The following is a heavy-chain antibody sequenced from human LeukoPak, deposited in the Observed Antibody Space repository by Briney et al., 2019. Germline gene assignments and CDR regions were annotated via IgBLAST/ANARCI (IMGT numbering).Heavy chain of an antibody. D-gene: IGHD1-26*01. CDR2: INPNSGGT. Sequence: ASVKVSCEASGYTFTVYYINWVRQAPGQGLEWMGWINPNSGGTNYAQKFQGRVTMTRDTSISTAYMELSRLRSDDTAVYYCARYRSRATDFDYWGQGTLVTVSS. V-gene: IGHV1-2*02. CDR3: ARYRSRATDFDY. CDR1: GYTFTVYY. J-gene: IGHJ4*02.